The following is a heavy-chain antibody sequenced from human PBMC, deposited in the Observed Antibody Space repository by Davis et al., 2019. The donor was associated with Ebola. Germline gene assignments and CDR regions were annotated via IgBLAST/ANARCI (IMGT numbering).Heavy chain of an antibody. V-gene: IGHV3-23*05. Sequence: GESLKISCATSGFTAPNYAMTWVRQAPGKGLEWVSTINPTGSRTYYADSVKGRFTISRDNSKSTLYLQMNSLRAEDTALYYCTRASMVTFGGVMGRPDYWGQGTLVTVSS. J-gene: IGHJ4*02. D-gene: IGHD3-16*01. CDR1: GFTAPNYA. CDR2: INPTGSRT. CDR3: TRASMVTFGGVMGRPDY.